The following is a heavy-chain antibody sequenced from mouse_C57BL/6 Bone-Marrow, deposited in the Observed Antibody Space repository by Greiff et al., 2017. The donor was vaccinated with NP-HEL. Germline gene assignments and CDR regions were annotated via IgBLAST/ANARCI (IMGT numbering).Heavy chain of an antibody. D-gene: IGHD1-1*01. CDR2: IDPSDSYT. CDR3: ASFITTVVAWYCDV. J-gene: IGHJ1*03. Sequence: QVQLQQPGAELVRPGTSVKLSCKASGYTFTSYWMHWVKQRPGQGLEWIGVIDPSDSYTNYNQKFKGKATLTVDTSSSTAYMQLSSLTSEDSAVYYCASFITTVVAWYCDVWGTGTTVTVSS. CDR1: GYTFTSYW. V-gene: IGHV1-59*01.